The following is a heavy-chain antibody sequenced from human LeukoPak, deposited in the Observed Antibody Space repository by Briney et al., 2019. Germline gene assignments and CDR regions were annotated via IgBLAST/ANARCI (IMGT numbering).Heavy chain of an antibody. V-gene: IGHV1-69*01. Sequence: ASVKVSCKGSGGSFSRDVLSWVRQAPGQGVEWVGGVIPLFGTTKYAQKFQDRVMMTADEFTSTAFMELTRLSSEDTAIYYCARDGLHLERRGLDVWGKGTTVTVSS. J-gene: IGHJ6*04. D-gene: IGHD1-1*01. CDR2: VIPLFGTT. CDR1: GGSFSRDV. CDR3: ARDGLHLERRGLDV.